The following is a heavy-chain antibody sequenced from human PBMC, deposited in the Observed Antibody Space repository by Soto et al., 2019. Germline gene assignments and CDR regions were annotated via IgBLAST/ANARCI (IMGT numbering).Heavy chain of an antibody. V-gene: IGHV4-39*01. CDR3: ARNREAAGTDY. J-gene: IGHJ4*02. Sequence: SETLSLTCTVSGGSISSSDYYWGWIRQPPGKGLEWIGTIYYSGTTYYNPSLKSRVTMSVDTSKNQFSLKLSSVTAADTAVYYCARNREAAGTDYWGQGTLVTVSS. D-gene: IGHD6-19*01. CDR2: IYYSGTT. CDR1: GGSISSSDYY.